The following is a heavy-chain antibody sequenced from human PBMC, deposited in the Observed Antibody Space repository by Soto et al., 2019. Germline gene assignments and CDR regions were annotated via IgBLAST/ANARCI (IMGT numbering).Heavy chain of an antibody. J-gene: IGHJ6*02. CDR1: GDTFSRST. D-gene: IGHD2-2*01. CDR3: AGPQRSSTRFYQSDHYYAMEV. CDR2: IIPSLDIA. Sequence: QVQLVQSGAEVKKPGSSVKVSCKASGDTFSRSTITWVRQAPGQGLEWMGRIIPSLDIANYAPKFQGRVTITADNSTRTAFMQLSGLTSEDPAVYSCAGPQRSSTRFYQSDHYYAMEVWGQGTTVTVSS. V-gene: IGHV1-69*02.